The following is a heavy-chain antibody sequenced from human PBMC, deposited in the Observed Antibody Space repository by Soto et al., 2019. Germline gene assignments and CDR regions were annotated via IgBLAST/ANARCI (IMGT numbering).Heavy chain of an antibody. D-gene: IGHD2-15*01. CDR3: AIHDCSGGSCYPPAAT. J-gene: IGHJ4*02. Sequence: GGSLRLSCAASGFTFSSYSMNWVRQAPGKGLEWVSSISSSSSYIYYADSVKGRFTISRDNAKYSLYLQMNSLRAEDTAVYYCAIHDCSGGSCYPPAATWGQGTLVTVSS. V-gene: IGHV3-21*06. CDR2: ISSSSSYI. CDR1: GFTFSSYS.